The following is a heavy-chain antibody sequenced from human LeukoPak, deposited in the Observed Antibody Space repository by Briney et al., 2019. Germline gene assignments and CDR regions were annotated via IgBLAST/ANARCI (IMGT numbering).Heavy chain of an antibody. J-gene: IGHJ4*02. CDR1: GFTFSSYS. V-gene: IGHV3-21*01. Sequence: GGSLRLSCAASGFTFSSYSMNWVRQAPGKGLEWGSSISSTSSYIYYADSVKGRFTISRDNAKNSLYLQMNSLRAEDTAVYYCARVFGNSFEYFDYWGQGTLVTVSS. D-gene: IGHD4-23*01. CDR2: ISSTSSYI. CDR3: ARVFGNSFEYFDY.